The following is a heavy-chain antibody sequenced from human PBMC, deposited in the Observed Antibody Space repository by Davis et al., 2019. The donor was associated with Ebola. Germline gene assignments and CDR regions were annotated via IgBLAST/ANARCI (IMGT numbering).Heavy chain of an antibody. Sequence: GGSLRLSCAASGFTFDAYAMSWVRQAPGKGLEWVSAISGSGGSTYYADSVKGRFTISRDNSKNTLYLQMNSLRAEDTAVYYCAKGTTVTTRGWFDPWGQGTLVTVSS. V-gene: IGHV3-23*01. D-gene: IGHD4-17*01. CDR1: GFTFDAYA. CDR3: AKGTTVTTRGWFDP. CDR2: ISGSGGST. J-gene: IGHJ5*02.